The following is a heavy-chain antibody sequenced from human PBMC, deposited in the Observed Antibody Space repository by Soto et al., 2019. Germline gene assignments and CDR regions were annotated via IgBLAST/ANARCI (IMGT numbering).Heavy chain of an antibody. CDR3: VRFEERSPGAGPLADY. Sequence: QVHVQQWGAGLLKPSETLSLTCGVYGESFSAYYWNWIRQSPGKGLEWIGDIHHTGDTNDNPSLKSRLSPSVDMSKNQFSLKLTSVTAADPAVYYCVRFEERSPGAGPLADYWGQGTLVTVSS. V-gene: IGHV4-34*01. D-gene: IGHD3-10*01. CDR1: GESFSAYY. CDR2: IHHTGDT. J-gene: IGHJ4*02.